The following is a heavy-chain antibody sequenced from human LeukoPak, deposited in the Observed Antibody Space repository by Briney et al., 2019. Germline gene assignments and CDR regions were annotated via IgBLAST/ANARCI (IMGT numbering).Heavy chain of an antibody. CDR1: GFTFSNYA. CDR2: ISDCGAKT. D-gene: IGHD6-19*01. V-gene: IGHV3-23*01. J-gene: IGHJ4*02. CDR3: ARESPIAVAGN. Sequence: PGGSLRLSCAASGFTFSNYAMSWVRQAPGKGLEWVSAISDCGAKTYYADSVKGRFTISRDNSKSTLFLQMNSLRAEDTALYYCARESPIAVAGNWGQGTLVTVSS.